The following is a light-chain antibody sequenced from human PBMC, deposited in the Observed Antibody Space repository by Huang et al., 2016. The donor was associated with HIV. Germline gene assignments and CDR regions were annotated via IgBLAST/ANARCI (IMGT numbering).Light chain of an antibody. CDR3: QQTYSPPPWT. CDR2: AAS. J-gene: IGKJ1*01. CDR1: QSVSNS. V-gene: IGKV1-39*01. Sequence: DIQMTQSPSSLSASNGDRVTITCRASQSVSNSLNWYQQKPGEAPKVLIYAASTLQSVVPSRFSGTGSGTYFTLTITSLQPEDFATYYCQQTYSPPPWTFGQGTKVEMK.